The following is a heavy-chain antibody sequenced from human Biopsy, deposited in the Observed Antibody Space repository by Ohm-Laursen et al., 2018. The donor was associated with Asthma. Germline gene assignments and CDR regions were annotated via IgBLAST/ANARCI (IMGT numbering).Heavy chain of an antibody. CDR1: GFTFSDYY. CDR2: ISSSGSTI. D-gene: IGHD3-22*01. V-gene: IGHV3-11*01. Sequence: GSLRLSCSASGFTFSDYYMSWIRQAPGKGLEGVSYISSSGSTIYYADSVKGRFTISRDNAKNSLYLQMNSLRAEDTAVYYCAREGVNYYDSSGYLEYWGQGTLVTVSS. J-gene: IGHJ4*02. CDR3: AREGVNYYDSSGYLEY.